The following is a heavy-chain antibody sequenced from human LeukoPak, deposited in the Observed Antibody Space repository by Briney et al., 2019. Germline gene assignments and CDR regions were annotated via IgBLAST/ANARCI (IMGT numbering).Heavy chain of an antibody. V-gene: IGHV1-24*01. CDR3: ATTYSGYDSFLDY. D-gene: IGHD5-12*01. CDR2: FDPEDGET. Sequence: ASVKVSCKVSGYTLTELSMHWVRQAPGKGLESMGGFDPEDGETIYARKFQGRVTMTEDTSTDTAYMELSSLRSEDTAVYYCATTYSGYDSFLDYWGQGTLVTVSS. CDR1: GYTLTELS. J-gene: IGHJ4*02.